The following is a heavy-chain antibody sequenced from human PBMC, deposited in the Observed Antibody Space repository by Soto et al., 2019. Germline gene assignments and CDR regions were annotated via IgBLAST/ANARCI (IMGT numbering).Heavy chain of an antibody. D-gene: IGHD2-15*01. CDR3: ARKGPGSFTTYCSGGGRHSAFAI. Sequence: PGGSLRLSCAASGFTFSSYAMHWVRQAPGKGLEWVAVISYDGSNKYYADSVKGRFTISRDSSKDTLYLQMSSLRAEDTAVYYCARKGPGSFTTYCSGGGRHSAFAILGQGTMVTVS. V-gene: IGHV3-30-3*01. J-gene: IGHJ3*02. CDR1: GFTFSSYA. CDR2: ISYDGSNK.